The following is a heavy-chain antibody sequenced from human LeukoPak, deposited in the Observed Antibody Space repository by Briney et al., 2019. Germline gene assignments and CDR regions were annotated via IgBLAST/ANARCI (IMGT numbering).Heavy chain of an antibody. D-gene: IGHD1-26*01. CDR2: IKSKIDGGTT. CDR3: ARSGSHDY. CDR1: GFTFSNAW. V-gene: IGHV3-15*01. J-gene: IGHJ4*02. Sequence: GGSLRLSCAASGFTFSNAWMSWVRQVAGKGLEWVGRIKSKIDGGTTDYAAPVKGRFTISRDDSKNTLYMQMNSLKTEDTAVYYCARSGSHDYWGQGTLVTVSS.